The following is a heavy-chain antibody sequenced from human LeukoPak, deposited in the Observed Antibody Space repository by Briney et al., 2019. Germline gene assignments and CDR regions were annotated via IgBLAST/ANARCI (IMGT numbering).Heavy chain of an antibody. V-gene: IGHV3-30*18. CDR2: MSYDGGNE. CDR1: GFTFNVYA. CDR3: AKKGYYDRSGYYMYYFDH. D-gene: IGHD3-22*01. J-gene: IGHJ4*02. Sequence: GRSLRLSCAASGFTFNVYAMHWVRQAPGKGLEWVAVMSYDGGNEHYADSVKGRFTISRDNSKNTPFLQMNSLRAEDTAVYYCAKKGYYDRSGYYMYYFDHWGQGTLVTVSS.